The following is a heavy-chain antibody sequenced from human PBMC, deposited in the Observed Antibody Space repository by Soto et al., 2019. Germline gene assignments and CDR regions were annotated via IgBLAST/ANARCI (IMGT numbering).Heavy chain of an antibody. Sequence: GGSLRLSCAASGFTFSSYGMHWVRQAPGKGLEWVAVISYDGSNKYYADSVKGRFTISRDNSKNTLYLQMNSLRAEDTAVYYWAKDGPRTVTKSFDYWGQGTLVTVSS. CDR2: ISYDGSNK. V-gene: IGHV3-30*18. CDR1: GFTFSSYG. D-gene: IGHD4-17*01. CDR3: AKDGPRTVTKSFDY. J-gene: IGHJ4*02.